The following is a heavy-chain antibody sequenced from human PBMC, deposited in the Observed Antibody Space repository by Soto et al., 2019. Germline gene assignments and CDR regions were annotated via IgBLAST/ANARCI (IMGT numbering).Heavy chain of an antibody. CDR2: IYPGDSDT. Sequence: GESLKISCKGSGYSFTSYWIGWVRQMPGKGLEWMGIIYPGDSDTRYSPSFQGQVTISADKSISTAYLQWSSLKASDTAMYYCMIAAADNYYYYYGMDVWGQGTTVTVSS. V-gene: IGHV5-51*01. CDR1: GYSFTSYW. CDR3: MIAAADNYYYYYGMDV. D-gene: IGHD6-13*01. J-gene: IGHJ6*02.